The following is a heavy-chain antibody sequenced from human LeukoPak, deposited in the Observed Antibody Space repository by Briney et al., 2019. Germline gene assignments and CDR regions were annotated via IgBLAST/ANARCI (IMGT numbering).Heavy chain of an antibody. CDR2: IYTTGTT. Sequence: SETLSLTCTVSGGSINSYYWGWIRQPAGKGLEWIGRIYTTGTTSYNPSLKSRVTISVDTSKNQFYLKLTFATAADTAMYYCARAGYTISYYSLDYWGQGSLVTVSS. J-gene: IGHJ4*02. CDR3: ARAGYTISYYSLDY. D-gene: IGHD1-26*01. CDR1: GGSINSYY. V-gene: IGHV4-4*07.